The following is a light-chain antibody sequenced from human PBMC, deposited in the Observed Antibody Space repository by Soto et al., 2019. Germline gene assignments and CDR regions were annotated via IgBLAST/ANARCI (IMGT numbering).Light chain of an antibody. CDR2: SNS. V-gene: IGLV1-44*01. J-gene: IGLJ2*01. CDR1: SSNIKTNG. Sequence: QSVLAQPPSASGTPGQTVTISCSGGSSNIKTNGVSWYQQVPGAAPKLLIYSNSQRPSGAPDRFSGSKSGTPASLAISGLQSEDEATYHCSTWDDSLNGLIFGGGTKLTVL. CDR3: STWDDSLNGLI.